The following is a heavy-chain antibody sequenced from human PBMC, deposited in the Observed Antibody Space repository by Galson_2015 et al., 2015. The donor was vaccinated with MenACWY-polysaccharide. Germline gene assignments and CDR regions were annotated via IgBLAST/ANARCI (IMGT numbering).Heavy chain of an antibody. CDR1: GGSISSSY. Sequence: SETLSLTCTVSGGSISSSYWSWIRQPPGKGLEWIGYIYYSGSTNYNPSLKSRVTISVDTSKNQFSLKLSSVTAADTAVYYCAAFAVYSCSPDYWGQGALVTVSS. V-gene: IGHV4-59*01. J-gene: IGHJ4*02. D-gene: IGHD6-13*01. CDR3: AAFAVYSCSPDY. CDR2: IYYSGST.